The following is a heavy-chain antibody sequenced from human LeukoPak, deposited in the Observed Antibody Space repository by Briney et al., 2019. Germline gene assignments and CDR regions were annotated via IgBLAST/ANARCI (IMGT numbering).Heavy chain of an antibody. D-gene: IGHD4-17*01. J-gene: IGHJ4*02. V-gene: IGHV5-51*01. Sequence: GESLKISCKGSGYSFTSYWIGWVRQMPGKGLEWMGIIYPGDSDTRYSPSFQGQVTISADKSISTAYLQWSSPKASGTAMYYCARGYRTTVTTQGGFDYWGQGTLVTVSS. CDR3: ARGYRTTVTTQGGFDY. CDR2: IYPGDSDT. CDR1: GYSFTSYW.